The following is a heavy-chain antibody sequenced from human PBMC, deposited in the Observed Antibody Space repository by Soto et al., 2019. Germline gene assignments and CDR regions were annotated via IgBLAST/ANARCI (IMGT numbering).Heavy chain of an antibody. V-gene: IGHV4-34*01. CDR1: GGSFSGYY. D-gene: IGHD6-6*01. CDR2: INHSGST. J-gene: IGHJ4*02. CDR3: ARGPRRAIAARHGFYFDY. Sequence: SETLSLTCAVYGGSFSGYYWSWMRQPPGKGLEWIGEINHSGSTNYNPSLKSRVTISVDTSKNQFSLKLSSVTAADTAVYYCARGPRRAIAARHGFYFDYWGQGTLVTVSS.